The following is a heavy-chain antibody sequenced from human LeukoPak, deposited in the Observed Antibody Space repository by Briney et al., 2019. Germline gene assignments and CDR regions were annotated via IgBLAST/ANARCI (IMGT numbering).Heavy chain of an antibody. CDR3: AHTARYCSSTSCYPFDY. CDR2: ISAYNGNT. D-gene: IGHD2-2*01. J-gene: IGHJ4*02. Sequence: ASVKVSCKASGYTFTSYGISWVRQAPGQGLEWMGWISAYNGNTNYAQKLQGRVTMTTDTSTSTAYMELRSLRSDDTAVYYCAHTARYCSSTSCYPFDYWGQGTLVTVSS. CDR1: GYTFTSYG. V-gene: IGHV1-18*01.